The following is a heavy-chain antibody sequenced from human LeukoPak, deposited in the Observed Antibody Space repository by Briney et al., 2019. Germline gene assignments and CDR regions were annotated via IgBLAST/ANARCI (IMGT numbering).Heavy chain of an antibody. D-gene: IGHD2-2*01. CDR3: AKEGKEYQLLF. CDR1: GFTFSSYW. V-gene: IGHV3-7*03. CDR2: IKQDGSEK. Sequence: GGSLRLSCAASGFTFSSYWMSWVRQAPGKGLEWVANIKQDGSEKYYVDSVKGRFTISRDNAKNSLYLQMNSLRAEDTALYYCAKEGKEYQLLFWGQGTLVTVSS. J-gene: IGHJ4*02.